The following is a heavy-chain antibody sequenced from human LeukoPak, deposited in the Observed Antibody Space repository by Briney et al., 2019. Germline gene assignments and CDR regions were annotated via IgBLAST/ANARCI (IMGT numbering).Heavy chain of an antibody. CDR3: ATDKVAGSGSIDY. J-gene: IGHJ4*02. Sequence: GGSLRLSCAASGFTLSSYAMSWVRQGPGKGLEWVSAISGSGGSTYYADSVTGRFTISRDISKNTLYLQMNSLRVEDTAIYYCATDKVAGSGSIDYWGQGTVVTVSS. CDR1: GFTLSSYA. CDR2: ISGSGGST. D-gene: IGHD1-26*01. V-gene: IGHV3-23*01.